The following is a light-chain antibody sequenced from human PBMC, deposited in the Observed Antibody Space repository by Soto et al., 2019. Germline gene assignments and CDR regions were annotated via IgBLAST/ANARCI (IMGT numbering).Light chain of an antibody. CDR1: SSPVGGYHY. J-gene: IGLJ1*01. V-gene: IGLV2-11*01. CDR2: AVS. Sequence: QSVLTQPRSVSGSPGQSVTISCTGTSSPVGGYHYVSWYQQCPGKAPKLMIYAVSQRPSGVPNRFSGSKSDNTASLTVSGLQAEDEADYYCSSSTGSSTLVFGTGTKVTVL. CDR3: SSSTGSSTLV.